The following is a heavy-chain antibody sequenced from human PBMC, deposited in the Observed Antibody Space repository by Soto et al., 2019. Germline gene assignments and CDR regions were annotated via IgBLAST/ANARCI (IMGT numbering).Heavy chain of an antibody. D-gene: IGHD3-9*01. Sequence: GGSLRLSCAASGFTVSSNYMSWVRQAPGKGLEWVSVIYSGGSTYYADSVKGRFTISTDNSKNTLYLQMNSLRAEDTAVYYCARGYDILTGRDYWGQGTLVTVPS. CDR2: IYSGGST. V-gene: IGHV3-53*01. J-gene: IGHJ4*02. CDR1: GFTVSSNY. CDR3: ARGYDILTGRDY.